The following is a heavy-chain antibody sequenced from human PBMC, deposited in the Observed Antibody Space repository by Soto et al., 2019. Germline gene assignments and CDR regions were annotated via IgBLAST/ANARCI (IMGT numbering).Heavy chain of an antibody. V-gene: IGHV3-23*01. D-gene: IGHD3-22*01. J-gene: IGHJ4*02. CDR1: GFTFRIYA. CDR3: AKDAPGSGWLSDY. CDR2: ISGNGGT. Sequence: GGSLRLFCAASGFTFRIYAMSWVRQAPGKGLEWVSTISGNGGTSYADFVRGRFTISRDNSKNTLYLQMNSLRAEDTAVYYCAKDAPGSGWLSDYWGQGTLVTVSS.